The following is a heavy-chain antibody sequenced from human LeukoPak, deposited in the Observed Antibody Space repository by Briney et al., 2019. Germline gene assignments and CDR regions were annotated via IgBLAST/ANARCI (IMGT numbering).Heavy chain of an antibody. Sequence: PGGSLRLSCAASGFTFSNYWMHWVRQAPGKGLVWVSRINSDGSSTTYADSVKGRFTISRDNGQNTLYLQMNSLRAEDTAVYYCARDTDSGSYFDYWGQGTLVTVSS. CDR2: INSDGSST. CDR1: GFTFSNYW. V-gene: IGHV3-74*01. CDR3: ARDTDSGSYFDY. D-gene: IGHD1-26*01. J-gene: IGHJ4*02.